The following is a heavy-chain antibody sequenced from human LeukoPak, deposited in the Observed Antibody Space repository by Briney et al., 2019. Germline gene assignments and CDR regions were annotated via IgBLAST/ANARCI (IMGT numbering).Heavy chain of an antibody. CDR2: LCCRGDRT. V-gene: IGHV3-23*01. D-gene: IGHD5-18*01. CDR3: AKDLIYSSSPNWFDP. Sequence: GSLRLSCVTSGFTLCNYAMSWVPPAPGKGPGLGSGLCCRGDRTFYVDSVKGHITIPRDNSKNTVYLQMNSLRAEDTAVYYCAKDLIYSSSPNWFDPWGQGTLVTVSS. J-gene: IGHJ5*02. CDR1: GFTLCNYA.